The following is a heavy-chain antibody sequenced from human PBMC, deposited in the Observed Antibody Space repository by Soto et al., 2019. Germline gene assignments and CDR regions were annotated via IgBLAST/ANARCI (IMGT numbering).Heavy chain of an antibody. Sequence: SETLSLTCAVSGGSISSSNWWSWVRQPPGKGLEWIGEIYHSGSTNYNPSLKSRVTISLDTSKNQFSLKLSSVTAADTAVYYCARVQHILTGYYNPRAPRSLDYWGQGTLVTVSS. CDR1: GGSISSSNW. D-gene: IGHD3-9*01. CDR2: IYHSGST. J-gene: IGHJ4*02. V-gene: IGHV4-4*02. CDR3: ARVQHILTGYYNPRAPRSLDY.